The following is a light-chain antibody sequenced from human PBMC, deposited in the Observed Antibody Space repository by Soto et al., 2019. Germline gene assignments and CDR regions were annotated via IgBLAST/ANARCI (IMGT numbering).Light chain of an antibody. Sequence: QSALTQPASVSGSPGQSITISCTGTSSDVGSYNLVSWYQQHPGKAPKLMIYEVSKRPSGVSNRFSDSKSGNTASLTISGLQAEDEADYCCCSYAGSSTLVFGGGTKVTVL. CDR2: EVS. V-gene: IGLV2-23*02. CDR1: SSDVGSYNL. CDR3: CSYAGSSTLV. J-gene: IGLJ2*01.